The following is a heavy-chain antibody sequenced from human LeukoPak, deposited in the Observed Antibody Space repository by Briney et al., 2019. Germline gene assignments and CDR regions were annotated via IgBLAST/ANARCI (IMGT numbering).Heavy chain of an antibody. CDR3: ARDLAMYSPDLDY. Sequence: ASVKVSCKPSRYTFTDYYLHWVRQAPGHGLEWMGWVNPKTGVTKYAQNFQGRVTMTRDTSINTAYMEVSRLRSDDTAVFYCARDLAMYSPDLDYWGQGTLVTVSS. V-gene: IGHV1-2*02. D-gene: IGHD1-26*01. CDR2: VNPKTGVT. J-gene: IGHJ4*02. CDR1: RYTFTDYY.